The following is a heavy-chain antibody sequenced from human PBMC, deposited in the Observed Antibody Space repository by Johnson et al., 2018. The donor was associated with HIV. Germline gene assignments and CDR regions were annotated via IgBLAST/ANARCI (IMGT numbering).Heavy chain of an antibody. CDR1: GFTFSDYY. D-gene: IGHD3-9*01. J-gene: IGHJ3*02. CDR3: AKDGPVLRYFDWSDAFDI. Sequence: QVQLVESGGGVVQPGGSLRLSCAASGFTFSDYYMSWIRQAPGKGLEWVAFIRYDGSNKYYADSVKGRFTISRDNSKNTLYLQMNSLRAEDTAVYYCAKDGPVLRYFDWSDAFDIWGQGTMVTVSS. V-gene: IGHV3-30*02. CDR2: IRYDGSNK.